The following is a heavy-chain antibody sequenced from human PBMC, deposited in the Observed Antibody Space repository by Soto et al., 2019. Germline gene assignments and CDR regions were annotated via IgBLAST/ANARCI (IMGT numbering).Heavy chain of an antibody. CDR3: ARGRGGSYGGNSAHFDI. CDR1: GFTFSGFG. CDR2: IWYDGSKK. Sequence: QVQLVESGGGVVQPGTSLRLSCEASGFTFSGFGMHWVRQAPGKGLEWVAVIWYDGSKKYYADCVKGRFTISRDNSKNALYLQVNGLRAEETAVYYCARGRGGSYGGNSAHFDIWGQGTLVTVSS. D-gene: IGHD4-17*01. J-gene: IGHJ3*02. V-gene: IGHV3-33*01.